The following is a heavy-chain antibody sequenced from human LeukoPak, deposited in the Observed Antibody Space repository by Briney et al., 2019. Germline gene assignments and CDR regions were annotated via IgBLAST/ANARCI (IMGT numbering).Heavy chain of an antibody. J-gene: IGHJ4*02. V-gene: IGHV1-24*01. Sequence: ASVKVSCKVSGYTLTELSMHWVRQAPGKGLEWMGGFDPEDGEIIYAQKFQGRVTMTEDTSTDTAYMELSSLRSEDTAVYYCATVQLGLGYDFDYWGQGTLVTVSS. D-gene: IGHD7-27*01. CDR1: GYTLTELS. CDR3: ATVQLGLGYDFDY. CDR2: FDPEDGEI.